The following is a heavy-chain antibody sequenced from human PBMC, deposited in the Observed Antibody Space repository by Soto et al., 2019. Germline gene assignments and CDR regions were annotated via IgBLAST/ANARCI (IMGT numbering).Heavy chain of an antibody. D-gene: IGHD5-12*01. CDR1: GFTFSDYY. CDR3: TREGLRDVATPDY. Sequence: GGSLRLSCAASGFTFSDYYMDWVRQAPGKGLEWVGRIRNKANSYSTEYAASVKGRFTISRDETKSSAYLQMNSLKIEDTAVYYCTREGLRDVATPDYWGQGAQVTVSS. V-gene: IGHV3-72*01. J-gene: IGHJ4*02. CDR2: IRNKANSYST.